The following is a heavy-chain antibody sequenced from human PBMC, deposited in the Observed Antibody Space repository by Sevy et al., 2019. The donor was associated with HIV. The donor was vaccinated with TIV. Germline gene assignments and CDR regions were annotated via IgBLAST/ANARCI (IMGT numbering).Heavy chain of an antibody. D-gene: IGHD3-3*01. CDR2: IYYSGST. CDR1: GGSISSGDYY. Sequence: SETLSLTCTVSGGSISSGDYYWSWIRQPPGKGLECIGYIYYSGSTYYNPSLKSRVTISVDTSKNQFSLTLSSVTAADTAVYYCARGSITIFGVVMESAYGDAFDIWGQGTMVTVSS. V-gene: IGHV4-30-4*01. CDR3: ARGSITIFGVVMESAYGDAFDI. J-gene: IGHJ3*02.